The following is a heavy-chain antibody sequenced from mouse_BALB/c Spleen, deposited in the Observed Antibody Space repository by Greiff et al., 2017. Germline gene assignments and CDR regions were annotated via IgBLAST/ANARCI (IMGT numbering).Heavy chain of an antibody. J-gene: IGHJ4*01. D-gene: IGHD2-1*01. CDR2: ISSGGSYT. CDR3: ARDGKGDAMDY. CDR1: GFTFSSYA. Sequence: EVMLVESGGGLVKPGGSLKLSCAASGFTFSSYAMSWVRQSPEKRLEWVAEISSGGSYTYYPDTVTGRFTISRDNAKNTLYLEMSSLRSEDTAMYYCARDGKGDAMDYWGQGTSVTVSS. V-gene: IGHV5-9-4*01.